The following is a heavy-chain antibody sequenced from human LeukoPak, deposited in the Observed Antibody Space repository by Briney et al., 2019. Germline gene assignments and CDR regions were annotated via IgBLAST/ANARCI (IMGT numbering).Heavy chain of an antibody. Sequence: PGGSLRLSCAASGFTFSSYSMTWVSQAPGKGLEWVSSISSSSSYIYYADSVKGRFTISRDNAKNSLYLQMNSLRAEDTAVYYCARAVIVGATYAFDIWGQGTMVTVSS. CDR3: ARAVIVGATYAFDI. CDR1: GFTFSSYS. D-gene: IGHD1-26*01. J-gene: IGHJ3*02. V-gene: IGHV3-21*01. CDR2: ISSSSSYI.